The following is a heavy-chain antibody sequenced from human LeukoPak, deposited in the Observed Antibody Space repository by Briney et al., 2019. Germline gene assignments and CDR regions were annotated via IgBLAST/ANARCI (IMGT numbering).Heavy chain of an antibody. Sequence: GGSLRLSCAASGFTVSNNYMSWVRQAPGKGLEWVSVIYSGGSSYYADSVKGRFTISRDNSKNTVYLQMNSLRAEDTAVYYCAKTGDLGHKDIVVVPAAISTPLEDYWGQGTLVTVSS. V-gene: IGHV3-66*01. CDR3: AKTGDLGHKDIVVVPAAISTPLEDY. CDR1: GFTVSNNY. CDR2: IYSGGSS. J-gene: IGHJ4*02. D-gene: IGHD2-2*01.